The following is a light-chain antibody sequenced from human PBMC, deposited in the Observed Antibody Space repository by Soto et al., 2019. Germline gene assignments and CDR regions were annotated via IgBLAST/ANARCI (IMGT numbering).Light chain of an antibody. J-gene: IGKJ5*01. Sequence: DIQMTQSPSSLSASIGDRVTITCRASDNINTFLNWYHQRPGKAPDLLIYGASSLNTGVPSRFSGSGSGTHFPLTIAGLQAADFATYYCQQNYSLPVTFGQGTRLEI. CDR2: GAS. CDR3: QQNYSLPVT. V-gene: IGKV1-39*01. CDR1: DNINTF.